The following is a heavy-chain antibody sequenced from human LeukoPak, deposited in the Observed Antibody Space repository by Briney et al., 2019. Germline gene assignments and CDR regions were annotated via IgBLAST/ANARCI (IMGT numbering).Heavy chain of an antibody. Sequence: GGSLRLSCAASGFTFSSYSMIWVRQAPGKGLEWVAVISYDGSNKYYADSVKGRFTISRDNSKNTLYLQMNSLRAEDTAVYYCARSHVIWSGYYIFDYWGQGTLVTVSS. CDR2: ISYDGSNK. J-gene: IGHJ4*02. V-gene: IGHV3-30*03. CDR1: GFTFSSYS. CDR3: ARSHVIWSGYYIFDY. D-gene: IGHD3-3*01.